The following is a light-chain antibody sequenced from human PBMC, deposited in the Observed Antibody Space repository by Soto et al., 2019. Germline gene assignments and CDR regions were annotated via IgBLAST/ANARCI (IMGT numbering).Light chain of an antibody. J-gene: IGKJ1*01. CDR1: QSVSTSY. CDR2: GAS. Sequence: EIVLTQSPGTLSLSPGERATLPCRASQSVSTSYLAWYQQKPGQAPRLLIYGASSRATGIPDRFSGSGSGTDFTLTINRLEPEDFAVYYCQQYGSSSWTFGQGTKVDIK. V-gene: IGKV3-20*01. CDR3: QQYGSSSWT.